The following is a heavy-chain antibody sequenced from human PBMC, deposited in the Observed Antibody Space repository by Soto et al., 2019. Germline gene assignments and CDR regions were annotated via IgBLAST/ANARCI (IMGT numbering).Heavy chain of an antibody. CDR3: ARSPGYGGEVGDY. J-gene: IGHJ4*02. CDR1: GFTFRSYG. D-gene: IGHD4-17*01. CDR2: IWYDGSNK. V-gene: IGHV3-33*01. Sequence: WGSLRLSCAASGFTFRSYGMHWVRQAPGKGLEWVAVIWYDGSNKYYADSVKGRFTISRDNSKNTLYLQMNSLRAEDTAVYYCARSPGYGGEVGDYWGQGTLVTVSS.